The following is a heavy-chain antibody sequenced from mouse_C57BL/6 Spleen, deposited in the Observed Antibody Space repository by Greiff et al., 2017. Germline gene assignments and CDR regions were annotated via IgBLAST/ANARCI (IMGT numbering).Heavy chain of an antibody. CDR1: GFTFSSYA. Sequence: EVQLQESGGGLVKPGGSLKLSCAASGFTFSSYAMSWVRQTPEKRLEWVATISDGGSYTYYPDNVKGRFTISRDNAKNNLYLQMSHLKAEDTAMYYCAREGEYGSAMDYWGQGTSVTVSS. D-gene: IGHD1-1*01. J-gene: IGHJ4*01. V-gene: IGHV5-4*01. CDR3: AREGEYGSAMDY. CDR2: ISDGGSYT.